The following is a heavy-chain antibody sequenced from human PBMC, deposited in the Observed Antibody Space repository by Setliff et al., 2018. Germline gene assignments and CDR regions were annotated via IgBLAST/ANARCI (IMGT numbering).Heavy chain of an antibody. CDR2: VRHDGSNE. D-gene: IGHD3-10*01. CDR3: TKDTHYYSITGYYCFDY. V-gene: IGHV3-30*02. Sequence: GGSLRLSCAASGFTSNLYGVHWVRQAPGRGVEWVAYVRHDGSNENYADSVKGRLTVSRDNSRNTLFVQIKGLTAEDTAVYYCTKDTHYYSITGYYCFDYWGQGALVTVFS. J-gene: IGHJ4*02. CDR1: GFTSNLYG.